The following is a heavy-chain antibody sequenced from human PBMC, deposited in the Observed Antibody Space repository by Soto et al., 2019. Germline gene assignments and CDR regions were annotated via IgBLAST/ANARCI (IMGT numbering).Heavy chain of an antibody. Sequence: QVQLQESGPGLVKPSQTLSLTCTVSGGSISSGGYYWSWIRQHPGKGLEWIGYIYHSGSTYYNPSLQSRVTITVDTSKNQFSLKLSSVTAADTAVYYCATYGSGSYQPPTFDYWGQGTLVTVSS. CDR2: IYHSGST. CDR3: ATYGSGSYQPPTFDY. CDR1: GGSISSGGYY. V-gene: IGHV4-31*03. J-gene: IGHJ4*02. D-gene: IGHD3-10*01.